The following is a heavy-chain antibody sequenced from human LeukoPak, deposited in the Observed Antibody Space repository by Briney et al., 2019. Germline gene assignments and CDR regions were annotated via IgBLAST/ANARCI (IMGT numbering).Heavy chain of an antibody. V-gene: IGHV1-18*01. D-gene: IGHD6-13*01. CDR2: ISAYNGNT. Sequence: ASVRVCCKAAGYTFTSYGISWGRQAPGQGLGWMGWISAYNGNTNYAQKLQGKVTMTTATSTSKAYMELRILRSDDTALYYCARASYSSSWYAYWGQGTLVTVSS. CDR3: ARASYSSSWYAY. CDR1: GYTFTSYG. J-gene: IGHJ4*02.